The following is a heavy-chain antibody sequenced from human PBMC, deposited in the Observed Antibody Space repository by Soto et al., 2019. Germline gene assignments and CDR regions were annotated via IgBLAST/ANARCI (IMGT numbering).Heavy chain of an antibody. J-gene: IGHJ4*02. D-gene: IGHD6-13*01. V-gene: IGHV1-2*04. Sequence: GASVTVSCKASGFSFTGYYMHWVRQAPGQGLEWMGWINPNSGGTNYAQKFQGWVTMTRDTSISTAYMELSRLRSDDTVVYYCARADSSSWYGHDYWGQGTLVTVSS. CDR3: ARADSSSWYGHDY. CDR2: INPNSGGT. CDR1: GFSFTGYY.